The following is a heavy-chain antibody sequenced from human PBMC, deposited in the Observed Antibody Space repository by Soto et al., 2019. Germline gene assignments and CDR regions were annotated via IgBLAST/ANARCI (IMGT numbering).Heavy chain of an antibody. J-gene: IGHJ4*02. V-gene: IGHV4-4*02. CDR3: ARGKFLFDY. Sequence: SETLSLTCAVHRGSIRSTNWWRPVRPPPGTGLEWNGEIYHSGSTNFNPSLMSRVTISVDKSKNQFSLKLSSVTAADTAVYYCARGKFLFDYWGQG. CDR1: RGSIRSTNW. CDR2: IYHSGST.